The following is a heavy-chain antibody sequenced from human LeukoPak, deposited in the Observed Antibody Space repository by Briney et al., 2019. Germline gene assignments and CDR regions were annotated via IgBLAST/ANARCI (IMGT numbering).Heavy chain of an antibody. CDR1: GFAFSDYS. D-gene: IGHD3-10*01. CDR3: ARDHYYGSDY. CDR2: TPSSFSYT. J-gene: IGHJ4*02. Sequence: GRSLRLSCAASGFAFSDYSMNWIRQAPGKGREWVASYTPSSFSYTNYADSVKGRFTISRDNARNSLYLQMNSLRAEDTAVYYCARDHYYGSDYWGQGTLVT. V-gene: IGHV3-11*05.